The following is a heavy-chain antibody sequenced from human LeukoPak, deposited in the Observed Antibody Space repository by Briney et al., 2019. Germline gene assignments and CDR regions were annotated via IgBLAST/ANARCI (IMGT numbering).Heavy chain of an antibody. CDR1: GASISSHY. J-gene: IGHJ4*02. CDR2: IYYGGTT. Sequence: SETLSLTCTVSGASISSHYWSWIRQPPGKGLEWIGHIYYGGTTSYSPALKSRDTTSVDTSKNQFSLNLNSVTAADTARYYCARINTYGSYDYWGQGTLVTVSS. V-gene: IGHV4-59*11. D-gene: IGHD5-18*01. CDR3: ARINTYGSYDY.